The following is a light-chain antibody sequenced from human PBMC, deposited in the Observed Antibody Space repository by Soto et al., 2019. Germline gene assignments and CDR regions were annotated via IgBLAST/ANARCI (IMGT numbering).Light chain of an antibody. CDR3: QQANSFPYT. J-gene: IGKJ2*01. V-gene: IGKV1-12*01. CDR1: QGIITW. Sequence: DIQMTQSPSSVSASVGDRVTITCRASQGIITWLAWYQQKPGQAPKLLISPAYSLQSGVPSRFSGSGSGTYFTLTISSLQPEDSATYYCQQANSFPYTFGQGTKLEIK. CDR2: PAY.